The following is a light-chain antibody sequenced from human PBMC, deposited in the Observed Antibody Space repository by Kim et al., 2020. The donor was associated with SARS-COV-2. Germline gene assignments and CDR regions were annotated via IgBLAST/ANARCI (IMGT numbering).Light chain of an antibody. CDR1: SSDVGGYKF. CDR3: CSYTGYYNYV. V-gene: IGLV2-11*01. Sequence: GQTVTISCTGTSSDVGGYKFVSWYHQHPGKAPKLIIYDVTKRPSGVPDRFSGSKSGNTASLVISGLQAEDEADYYCCSYTGYYNYVFGSGTKVTVL. CDR2: DVT. J-gene: IGLJ1*01.